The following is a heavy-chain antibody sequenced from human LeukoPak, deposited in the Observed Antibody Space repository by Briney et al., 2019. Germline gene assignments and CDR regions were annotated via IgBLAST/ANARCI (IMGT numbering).Heavy chain of an antibody. CDR3: ARENYASGTQIP. V-gene: IGHV3-48*01. D-gene: IGHD3-10*01. CDR2: ISSSGSSI. Sequence: GGSLRLSCAVSEFSVNTYNMNWVRQAAGKGLEWLSFISSSGSSIYYADSVKGRFTISRDKAKNSLFLQMNSLRAEDTAVYYCARENYASGTQIPWGQGTLVTVSS. J-gene: IGHJ5*02. CDR1: EFSVNTYN.